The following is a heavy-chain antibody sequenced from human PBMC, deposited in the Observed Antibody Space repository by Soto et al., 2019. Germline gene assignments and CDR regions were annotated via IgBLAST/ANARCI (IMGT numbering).Heavy chain of an antibody. D-gene: IGHD3-10*01. CDR3: AREGVQHGSGPYYYYGMDV. CDR2: ISSSSSYI. V-gene: IGHV3-21*01. J-gene: IGHJ6*02. Sequence: EVQLVESGGGLVKPGGSLRLSCAASGFTFGSYSMNWVRQAPGKGLEWVSSISSSSSYIYYADSVKGRFTISRDNAKNSLSLQMNSLRAEDTAVYYCAREGVQHGSGPYYYYGMDVWGQGTTVTVSS. CDR1: GFTFGSYS.